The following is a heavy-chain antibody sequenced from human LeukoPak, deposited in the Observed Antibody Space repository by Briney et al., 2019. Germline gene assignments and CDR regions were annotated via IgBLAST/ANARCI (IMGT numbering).Heavy chain of an antibody. CDR1: GFIVSSNY. CDR2: ISGSGGST. Sequence: PGGSLRLSCVASGFIVSSNYMSWVRQAPGKGLEWVSAISGSGGSTYYADSVKGRFTISRDNSKNTLYLQMNSLRAEDTAVYYCAKGGRFPFYYFDYWGQGTLVTVSS. V-gene: IGHV3-23*01. D-gene: IGHD3-3*01. CDR3: AKGGRFPFYYFDY. J-gene: IGHJ4*02.